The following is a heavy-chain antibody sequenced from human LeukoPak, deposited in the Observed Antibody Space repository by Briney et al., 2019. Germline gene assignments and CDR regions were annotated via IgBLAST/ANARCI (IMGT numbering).Heavy chain of an antibody. CDR2: IYHSGST. D-gene: IGHD6-13*01. CDR3: ARWSRIAAAGAFDY. CDR1: GGSISSGGYS. Sequence: SETLSITCAVSGGSISSGGYSWSWIRQPPGKGLEWIGYIYHSGSTYYNPSLKSRVTISVDRSKNQFSLKLSSVTAADTAVYYCARWSRIAAAGAFDYWGQGTLVTVSS. J-gene: IGHJ4*02. V-gene: IGHV4-30-2*01.